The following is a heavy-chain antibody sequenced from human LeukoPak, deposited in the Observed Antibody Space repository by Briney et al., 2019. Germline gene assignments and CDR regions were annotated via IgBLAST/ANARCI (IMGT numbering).Heavy chain of an antibody. Sequence: ASVKVSCKASGGTFSSYAISWVRQAPGQGLEWMGRIIPIFGTANYAQKFQGRVTITTDESTSTAYMELSSLSSEDTAVYYCARERYCSSTSCYAFDYWGQGTLVTVSS. V-gene: IGHV1-69*05. CDR3: ARERYCSSTSCYAFDY. D-gene: IGHD2-2*01. CDR2: IIPIFGTA. J-gene: IGHJ4*02. CDR1: GGTFSSYA.